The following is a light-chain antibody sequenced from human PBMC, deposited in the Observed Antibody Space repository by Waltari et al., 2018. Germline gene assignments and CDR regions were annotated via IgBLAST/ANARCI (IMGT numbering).Light chain of an antibody. CDR2: GES. V-gene: IGKV3-20*01. CDR3: QQYGSSPWT. J-gene: IGKJ1*01. Sequence: EIVLTQSPGTLSLSPGERATLSCRASQSVSSTYLAWYQQKPGQAPRLRSYGESSRATGIPDRFSGSGAGTDFTLTISRLEPEDFAVYYCQQYGSSPWTFGQGTKVEIK. CDR1: QSVSSTY.